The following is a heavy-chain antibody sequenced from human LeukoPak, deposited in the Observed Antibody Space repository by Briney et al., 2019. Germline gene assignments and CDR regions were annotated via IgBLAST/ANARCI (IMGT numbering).Heavy chain of an antibody. D-gene: IGHD3-3*01. CDR2: ISYDGSNK. Sequence: GGSLRLSCAASGFTFSSYAMHWVRQAPGKGPEWVAVISYDGSNKYYADSVKGRFTISRDNSKNTLYLQMNSLRAEDTAVYYCAGEVTAIFGVVIERSFDPWGQGTLVTVSS. J-gene: IGHJ5*02. CDR1: GFTFSSYA. V-gene: IGHV3-30-3*01. CDR3: AGEVTAIFGVVIERSFDP.